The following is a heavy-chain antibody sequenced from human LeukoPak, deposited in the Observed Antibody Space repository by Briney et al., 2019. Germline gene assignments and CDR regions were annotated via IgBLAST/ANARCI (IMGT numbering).Heavy chain of an antibody. Sequence: SGTLSLTCAVSGGSISSNNWWSWVRQPPGKGLEWIGEIFHSGNTNYNPSLKSRVSISVDKSKNQFSLKLSSVTAADTAVYYCARSAIAVAGTWWFDPWGQGTLVTVSS. CDR3: ARSAIAVAGTWWFDP. CDR1: GGSISSNNW. J-gene: IGHJ5*02. V-gene: IGHV4-4*02. D-gene: IGHD6-19*01. CDR2: IFHSGNT.